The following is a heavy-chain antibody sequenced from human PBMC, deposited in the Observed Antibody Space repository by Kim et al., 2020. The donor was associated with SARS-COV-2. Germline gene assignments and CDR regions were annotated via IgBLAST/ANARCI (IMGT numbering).Heavy chain of an antibody. D-gene: IGHD2-15*01. CDR3: ARDSRGLGRTLEYYAMDV. Sequence: KSRVTISVDSSNNQFSLKMSSVTAADTAVYYCARDSRGLGRTLEYYAMDVWGQGTTVTVSS. V-gene: IGHV4-39*07. J-gene: IGHJ6*02.